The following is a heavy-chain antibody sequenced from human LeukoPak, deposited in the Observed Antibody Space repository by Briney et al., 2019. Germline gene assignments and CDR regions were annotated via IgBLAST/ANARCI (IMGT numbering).Heavy chain of an antibody. D-gene: IGHD2-21*02. J-gene: IGHJ3*02. Sequence: GSLLLSCAASGFPFSNYWMHWVRPAPGKGLVWVSRINSDGSSTNYADSVKGRFTISRDIAKNTLYLQMNSLRAEDTAVYYCARGGRDGKSGAFDIWGQGTMVTVSS. CDR1: GFPFSNYW. CDR2: INSDGSST. V-gene: IGHV3-74*01. CDR3: ARGGRDGKSGAFDI.